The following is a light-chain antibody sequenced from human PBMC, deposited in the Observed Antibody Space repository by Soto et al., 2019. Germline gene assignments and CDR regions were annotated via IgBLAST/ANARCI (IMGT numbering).Light chain of an antibody. CDR2: KAS. V-gene: IGKV1-5*03. CDR3: QQYESYWT. Sequence: DIQMTQSPSTLSASVGDRVTITCRASQSISSGLAWYQQKPGKVPKLLIYKASSLESGVPSRFSGSGFGTEFTLTISSLQPDDFATYYCQQYESYWTFGQGTKVEIK. J-gene: IGKJ1*01. CDR1: QSISSG.